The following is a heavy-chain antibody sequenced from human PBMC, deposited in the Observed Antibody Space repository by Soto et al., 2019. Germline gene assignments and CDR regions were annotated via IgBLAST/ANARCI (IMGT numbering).Heavy chain of an antibody. CDR2: FDPEKDDT. J-gene: IGHJ4*02. V-gene: IGHV1-24*01. D-gene: IGHD2-2*01. CDR3: ATTPYSSSKIDC. Sequence: ASVKVSCKVSGYTLIELSMHWVRQAPGKGLEWLGGFDPEKDDTVYAQKFQGRVTMIKDTSTDTAYMELSSLRADDTAVYFCATTPYSSSKIDCWGQGTLVTVSS. CDR1: GYTLIELS.